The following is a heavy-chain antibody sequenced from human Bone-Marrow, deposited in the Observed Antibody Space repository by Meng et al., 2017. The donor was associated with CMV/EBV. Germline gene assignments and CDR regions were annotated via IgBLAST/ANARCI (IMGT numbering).Heavy chain of an antibody. CDR1: GFSVNNNY. CDR3: ARAHGPMGGMDV. V-gene: IGHV3-53*01. D-gene: IGHD3/OR15-3a*01. CDR2: IYSGGST. Sequence: GGSLRLSCAASGFSVNNNYMNWVRQAPGKGLEWVSVIYSGGSTYYADSVKGRFIISRDNSQNALFLQVNGLRAEDTAVYYCARAHGPMGGMDVWGQGPTVTVSS. J-gene: IGHJ6*02.